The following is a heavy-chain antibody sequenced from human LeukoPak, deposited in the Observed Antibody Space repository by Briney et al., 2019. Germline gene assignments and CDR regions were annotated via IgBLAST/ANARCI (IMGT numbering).Heavy chain of an antibody. J-gene: IGHJ4*02. CDR3: ARDVDTATDQINDY. CDR1: GYTFTSHG. V-gene: IGHV1-18*04. D-gene: IGHD5-18*01. Sequence: EASVNVSCKASGYTFTSHGISWVRQAPGQGLEWTGWVSTYNCNTNYVPKYQGRVTMTTDASTGTAYMELRSLRSDDTAVYYCARDVDTATDQINDYWGQGTLVTVSS. CDR2: VSTYNCNT.